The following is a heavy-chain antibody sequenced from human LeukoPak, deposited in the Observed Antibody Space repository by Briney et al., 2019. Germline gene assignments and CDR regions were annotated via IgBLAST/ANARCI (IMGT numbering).Heavy chain of an antibody. Sequence: SETLSLTCAVYGGSFSSYYWSWIRQPPGKGLEWIGYIYYSGSTYYNPSLKSRVTISVDTSKNQFSLKLSSVTAADTAVYYCARTRYGDYPYYFDYWGQGTLVTVSS. CDR2: IYYSGST. D-gene: IGHD4-17*01. CDR3: ARTRYGDYPYYFDY. CDR1: GGSFSSYY. J-gene: IGHJ4*02. V-gene: IGHV4-30-4*08.